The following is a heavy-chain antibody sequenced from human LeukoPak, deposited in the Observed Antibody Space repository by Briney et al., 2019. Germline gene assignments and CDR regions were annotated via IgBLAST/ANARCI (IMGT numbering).Heavy chain of an antibody. CDR1: KFIFSKYW. CDR3: ARGRFCSSSSCTSFDY. D-gene: IGHD2-2*01. J-gene: IGHJ4*02. Sequence: GGSLRLSCAASKFIFSKYWMSWVRQAPGKGLEWVAVISYDGSNKYYADSVKGRFTISRDNSKNTLYLQMNSLRAEDTAVYYCARGRFCSSSSCTSFDYWGQGNLVTVSS. V-gene: IGHV3-30*03. CDR2: ISYDGSNK.